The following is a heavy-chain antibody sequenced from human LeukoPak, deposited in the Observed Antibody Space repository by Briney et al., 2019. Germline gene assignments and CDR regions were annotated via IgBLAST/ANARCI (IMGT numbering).Heavy chain of an antibody. V-gene: IGHV3-23*01. CDR3: ARPSVAGYYGRFGY. Sequence: PGGSLRLSCAASGFTFSSYAMSWVRQAPGKGLEWVSLIRGSGDRTYYADSVKGRFTISRDNSKDTVYLQMKSLRAEDTALYYCARPSVAGYYGRFGYWGQGTLVTVSS. J-gene: IGHJ4*02. CDR1: GFTFSSYA. D-gene: IGHD6-19*01. CDR2: IRGSGDRT.